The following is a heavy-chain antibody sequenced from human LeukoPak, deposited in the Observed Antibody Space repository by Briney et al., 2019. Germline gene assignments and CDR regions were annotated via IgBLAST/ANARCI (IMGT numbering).Heavy chain of an antibody. CDR2: ISSSSSYI. CDR3: AELGITMIGGV. CDR1: GFTFSSYS. D-gene: IGHD3-10*02. Sequence: GGSLRLSCAASGFTFSSYSMNWVRQAPGKGLEWVSSISSSSSYIYYADSVKGRFTISRDNAKNSLYLQMNSLRAQDTAVYYCAELGITMIGGVWGKGTTVTISS. J-gene: IGHJ6*04. V-gene: IGHV3-21*01.